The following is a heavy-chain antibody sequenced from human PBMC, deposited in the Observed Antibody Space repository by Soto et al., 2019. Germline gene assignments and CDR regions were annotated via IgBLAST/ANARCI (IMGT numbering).Heavy chain of an antibody. Sequence: QLQLQESGPGLVKPSETLSLTCIVSGGSISSSSYYWGWIRQPLGKGLEWIGSIYYSGSTYYNPSLKSRVTISVDTSKNQFSLKLSSVTAADPAVFYCARHRARNWFDPWGQGTLVTVSS. V-gene: IGHV4-39*01. CDR3: ARHRARNWFDP. CDR2: IYYSGST. CDR1: GGSISSSSYY. D-gene: IGHD6-6*01. J-gene: IGHJ5*02.